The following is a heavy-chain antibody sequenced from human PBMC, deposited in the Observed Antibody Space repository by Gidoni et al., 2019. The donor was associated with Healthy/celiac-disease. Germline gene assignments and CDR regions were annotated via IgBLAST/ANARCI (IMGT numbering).Heavy chain of an antibody. CDR3: AKDSQTIFGVVIGNFDY. J-gene: IGHJ4*02. CDR1: GFTFSSYA. CDR2: ISGSGGST. D-gene: IGHD3-3*01. Sequence: EVQLLESGGGLVQPGGSLRLSCAASGFTFSSYAMSWVRQAPGKGLEWVSAISGSGGSTYYADSVKGRFTISRDNSKNTLYLQMNSLRAEDTAVYYCAKDSQTIFGVVIGNFDYWGQGTLVTVSS. V-gene: IGHV3-23*01.